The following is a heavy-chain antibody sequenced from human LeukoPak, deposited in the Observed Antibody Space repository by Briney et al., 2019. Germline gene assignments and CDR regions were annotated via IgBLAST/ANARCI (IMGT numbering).Heavy chain of an antibody. V-gene: IGHV1-18*01. Sequence: GASVKLSCKSCGYTFTSYGISWARRASGRALVGMGCISAYNGNTNYAQKLQGRVTMTTDTSTSTAYMELRSLRSDDTAVYYCARDLYYYDSSGSNRNFDYWGQATLVSVSS. J-gene: IGHJ4*02. CDR1: GYTFTSYG. D-gene: IGHD3-22*01. CDR3: ARDLYYYDSSGSNRNFDY. CDR2: ISAYNGNT.